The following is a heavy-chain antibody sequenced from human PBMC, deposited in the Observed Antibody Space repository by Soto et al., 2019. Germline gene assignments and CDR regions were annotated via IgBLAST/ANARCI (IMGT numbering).Heavy chain of an antibody. D-gene: IGHD1-7*01. V-gene: IGHV1-18*04. CDR1: GYTFTGYY. CDR3: ARDDSSVALHFDI. CDR2: ISAYNGNT. Sequence: ASVKVSCKASGYTFTGYYIHWVRQAPGQGLEWMGRISAYNGNTNYAQKLQGRVTMTTDTSTSTAYMELRSLRSDDTAVYYCARDDSSVALHFDIWGQGTMVTVSS. J-gene: IGHJ3*02.